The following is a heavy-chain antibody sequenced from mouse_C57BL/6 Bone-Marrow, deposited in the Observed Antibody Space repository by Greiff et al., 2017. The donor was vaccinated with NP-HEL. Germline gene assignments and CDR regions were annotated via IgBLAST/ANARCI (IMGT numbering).Heavy chain of an antibody. CDR3: ARTGPYYYGSSFHFDY. V-gene: IGHV15-2*01. J-gene: IGHJ2*01. D-gene: IGHD1-1*01. Sequence: QVQLKQSGSELRSPGSSVKLSCKDFDSEVFPIAYMSWVRQKPGHGFEWIGGILPSIGRTIYGEKFEDKATLDADTLSNTAYLELNSLTSEDSAIYYCARTGPYYYGSSFHFDYWGQGTTLTVSS. CDR1: DSEVFPIAY. CDR2: ILPSIGRT.